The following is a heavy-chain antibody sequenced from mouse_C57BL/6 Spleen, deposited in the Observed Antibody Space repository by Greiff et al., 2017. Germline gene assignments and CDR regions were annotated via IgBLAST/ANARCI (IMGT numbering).Heavy chain of an antibody. J-gene: IGHJ4*01. CDR3: AEGGRGTMDY. CDR1: GYAFSSSW. V-gene: IGHV1-82*01. CDR2: IYPGDGDT. D-gene: IGHD3-3*01. Sequence: QVQLKESGPELVKPGASVKISCKASGYAFSSSWMNWVKQRPGKGLEWIGRIYPGDGDTNYNGKFKGKATLTADKSSSTAYMQLSSLTSEDSAVYFCAEGGRGTMDYWGQGTSVTVSS.